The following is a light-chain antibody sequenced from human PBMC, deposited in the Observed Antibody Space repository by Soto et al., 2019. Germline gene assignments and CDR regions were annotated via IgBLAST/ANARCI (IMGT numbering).Light chain of an antibody. Sequence: SVLSLLASVAGSPGQSFPISCTGTISDVGGYNYVSWYQQHPGKAPTLMIYDVSKRPSGVPDRFSGSKYGNTASLTISGLQAEAEADYYCSSYAGNDTYVFGTGTKVTV. CDR2: DVS. CDR1: ISDVGGYNY. V-gene: IGLV2-11*01. J-gene: IGLJ1*01. CDR3: SSYAGNDTYV.